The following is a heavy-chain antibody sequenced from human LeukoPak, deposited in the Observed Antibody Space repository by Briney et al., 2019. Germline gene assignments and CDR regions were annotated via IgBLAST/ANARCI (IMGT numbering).Heavy chain of an antibody. CDR1: GFTFSSYS. J-gene: IGHJ4*02. Sequence: AGGSLRLSCAASGFTFSSYSMNWVRQAPGKGLEWVSYISSSSSTIYYADSVKGRFTISRDNSKNTLYLQMNSLRAEDTAVYYCAKGPIFRFDYWGQGTLVTVSS. V-gene: IGHV3-48*01. CDR3: AKGPIFRFDY. CDR2: ISSSSSTI. D-gene: IGHD3-9*01.